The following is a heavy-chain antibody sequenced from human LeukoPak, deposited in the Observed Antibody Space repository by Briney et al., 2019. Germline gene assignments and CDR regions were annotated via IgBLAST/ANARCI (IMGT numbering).Heavy chain of an antibody. CDR3: ATTRSSSWYDFDY. D-gene: IGHD6-13*01. J-gene: IGHJ4*02. CDR2: ISGSGGST. CDR1: GFTFSSYA. V-gene: IGHV3-23*01. Sequence: GGSLRLSCAASGFTFSSYAMSWVRQAPGKGLEWVSAISGSGGSTYYADSVKGRFTISRDNSKNTMYLQMNSLRAEDTALYYCATTRSSSWYDFDYWGQGTLVTVSS.